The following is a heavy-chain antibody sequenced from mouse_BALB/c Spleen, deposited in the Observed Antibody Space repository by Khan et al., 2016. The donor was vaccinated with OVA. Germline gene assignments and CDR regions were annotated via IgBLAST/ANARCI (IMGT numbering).Heavy chain of an antibody. D-gene: IGHD4-1*01. CDR2: INPYNGGT. Sequence: VQLQQSGPELVKPGASVKMSCKASGYIFTNYVLHWVKQKSGQGLEWIGNINPYNGGTKYNEKFKGKATLASDKSSITAYMELSSLPSEDSAVYYCARGNWQSYYFDYWGQGTTLTLSS. J-gene: IGHJ2*01. V-gene: IGHV1S136*01. CDR1: GYIFTNYV. CDR3: ARGNWQSYYFDY.